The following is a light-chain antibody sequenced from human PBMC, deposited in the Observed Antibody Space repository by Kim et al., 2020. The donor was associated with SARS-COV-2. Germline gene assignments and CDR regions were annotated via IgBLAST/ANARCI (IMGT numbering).Light chain of an antibody. Sequence: ENVLTQSPATLCLSPGERATLSCVASQTVSSSYLAWYQQKPGLTPRLLIYDASSRATGIPDRFRGSGSGTDFTLTISRLEPEDFAVYYCQQYGSSFTFGGRTKVDIK. CDR2: DAS. CDR3: QQYGSSFT. CDR1: QTVSSSY. J-gene: IGKJ4*01. V-gene: IGKV3D-20*01.